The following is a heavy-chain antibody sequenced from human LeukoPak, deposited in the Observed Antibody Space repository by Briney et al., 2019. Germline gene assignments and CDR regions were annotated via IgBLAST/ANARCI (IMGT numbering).Heavy chain of an antibody. J-gene: IGHJ5*02. D-gene: IGHD6-19*01. Sequence: GGSLRLACAASGFTFSSHWMHWVRQAPGKGLVWVSRINSDGSAPGYADSVKGRFTISRDNAKNSLYLQMNSLRAEDTAVYYCARLQWHTGFDPWGQGTLVTVSS. CDR2: INSDGSAP. CDR3: ARLQWHTGFDP. CDR1: GFTFSSHW. V-gene: IGHV3-74*01.